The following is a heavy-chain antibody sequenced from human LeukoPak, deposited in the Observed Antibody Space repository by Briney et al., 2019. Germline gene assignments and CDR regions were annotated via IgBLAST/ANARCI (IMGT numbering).Heavy chain of an antibody. Sequence: SETLSLTRTVSGGSISSYYWSWIRQPPGKGLEWIGYISYTGSTNYNPSLKSRVTISVDTSKNQFSLKLSSVTAADTAVYYCARDPRDYCGGDCYGYWGQGTLVTVSS. D-gene: IGHD2-21*01. CDR2: ISYTGST. CDR3: ARDPRDYCGGDCYGY. J-gene: IGHJ4*02. V-gene: IGHV4-59*12. CDR1: GGSISSYY.